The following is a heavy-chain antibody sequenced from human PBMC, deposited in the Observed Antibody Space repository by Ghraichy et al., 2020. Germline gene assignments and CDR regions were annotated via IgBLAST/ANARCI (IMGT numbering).Heavy chain of an antibody. V-gene: IGHV4-59*01. Sequence: ESLNISCTVSGGSISDYYWSWIRQPPGKGLEWIGYIYDSGSTNYNPSLKSRVTVSVDTSKNQFSLKLSSVTAADTAVYYCARGGSGWPYYFDYWGQGALVTVSS. CDR2: IYDSGST. CDR3: ARGGSGWPYYFDY. CDR1: GGSISDYY. J-gene: IGHJ4*02. D-gene: IGHD6-19*01.